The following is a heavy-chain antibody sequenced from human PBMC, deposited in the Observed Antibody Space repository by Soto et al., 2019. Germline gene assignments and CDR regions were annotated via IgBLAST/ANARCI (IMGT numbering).Heavy chain of an antibody. CDR1: GGSISSDGYF. Sequence: QVQLQESGPGLVMPSQTLSLTCSVSGGSISSDGYFWTWIRQLPGMGLESLGYIYSSGSAYSGPSLAGRLSSSLDPSVKQFSLEVYSVTTADTAVYYCARLPCSRTCSFGGGSYIWGHGTVVRVSS. CDR2: IYSSGSA. D-gene: IGHD2-2*01. CDR3: ARLPCSRTCSFGGGSYI. J-gene: IGHJ3*02. V-gene: IGHV4-31*03.